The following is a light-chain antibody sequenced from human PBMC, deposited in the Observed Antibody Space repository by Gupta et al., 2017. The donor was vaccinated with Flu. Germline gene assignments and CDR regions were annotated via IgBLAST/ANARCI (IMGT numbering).Light chain of an antibody. V-gene: IGLV1-44*01. CDR2: SST. CDR3: AEWDDNLDGVI. CDR1: SSNIGSNS. J-gene: IGLJ2*01. Sequence: QSGLSQPPSVSGVPGQSVTISCSGSSSNIGSNSVNWYQKSPMTAPRLLIYSSTQRPSGVPDRFSASKSGTSASLTISGLQSEDEADYYCAEWDDNLDGVIFGGGTKVTVL.